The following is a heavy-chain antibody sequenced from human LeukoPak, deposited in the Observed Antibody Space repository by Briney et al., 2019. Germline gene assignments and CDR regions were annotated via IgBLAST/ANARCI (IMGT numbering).Heavy chain of an antibody. Sequence: ASVKVSCKASGYTFTSYGISWVRQAPGQGLEWMGWISAYNGNTNYAQKLQGRVTMTTDTSTSTAYMELRSLRSDDTAVYYCARVQYYDSSGYYHFDYWGQGTLVTVSS. CDR1: GYTFTSYG. V-gene: IGHV1-18*01. CDR2: ISAYNGNT. D-gene: IGHD3-22*01. CDR3: ARVQYYDSSGYYHFDY. J-gene: IGHJ4*02.